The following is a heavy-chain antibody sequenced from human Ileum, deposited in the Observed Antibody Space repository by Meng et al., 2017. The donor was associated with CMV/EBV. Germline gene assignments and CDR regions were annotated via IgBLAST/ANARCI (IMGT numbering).Heavy chain of an antibody. CDR3: ALRGLAAGTFQQ. D-gene: IGHD6-13*01. CDR2: MCYDGMT. V-gene: IGHV4-59*01. CDR1: DDSMSRNC. Sequence: QVQLQESGPGLLKPSETRSLTCAVSDDSMSRNCWSWIRQPPGKGLEWIGYMCYDGMTNYNPSLKSRITISGDTSKNQFSLQVTSVTAADTAMYYCALRGLAAGTFQQWGQGTLVTVSS. J-gene: IGHJ1*01.